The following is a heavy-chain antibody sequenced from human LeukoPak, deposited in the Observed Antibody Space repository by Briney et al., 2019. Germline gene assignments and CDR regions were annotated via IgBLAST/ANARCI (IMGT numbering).Heavy chain of an antibody. V-gene: IGHV4-61*01. D-gene: IGHD2-15*01. Sequence: SGTLSLTCTVSGGSFSGGSYYWSWIRQPPGKGLEWIGYIYYSGSTNYNPSLKSRVTISVDTSKNQFSLKLSSVTAADTAVYYCARAGYCSGGSCYSSNWFDPWGQGTLVTVSS. CDR3: ARAGYCSGGSCYSSNWFDP. J-gene: IGHJ5*02. CDR2: IYYSGST. CDR1: GGSFSGGSYY.